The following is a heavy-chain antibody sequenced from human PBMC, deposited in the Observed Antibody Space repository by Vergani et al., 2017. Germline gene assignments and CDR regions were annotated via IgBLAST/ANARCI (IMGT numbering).Heavy chain of an antibody. Sequence: QVQLVQSGAEVKKPGASVKVSCKVSGYTLTELSMHWVRQAPGKGLEWMGGFDTEDGETIYAQKFQGRVTMTEDTSTDTAYMELRILRSEDTAVYYWATPRLRFSYYYYYGMDVWGQGTTVTVSS. CDR3: ATPRLRFSYYYYYGMDV. D-gene: IGHD5-12*01. CDR1: GYTLTELS. CDR2: FDTEDGET. V-gene: IGHV1-24*01. J-gene: IGHJ6*02.